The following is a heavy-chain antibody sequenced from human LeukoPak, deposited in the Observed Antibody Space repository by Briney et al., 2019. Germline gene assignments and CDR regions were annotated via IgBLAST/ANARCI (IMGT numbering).Heavy chain of an antibody. D-gene: IGHD6-13*01. Sequence: GESLKISCQGSGYSFTSYWIGWVRQMPGKGLEWMGIIYPGYSDTRYSPPFQGQVTISADKSISTAYLQWSSLKASDTAMYYCARRGGKAAAGSAFDYWGQGTLVTVSS. CDR2: IYPGYSDT. V-gene: IGHV5-51*01. CDR1: GYSFTSYW. CDR3: ARRGGKAAAGSAFDY. J-gene: IGHJ4*02.